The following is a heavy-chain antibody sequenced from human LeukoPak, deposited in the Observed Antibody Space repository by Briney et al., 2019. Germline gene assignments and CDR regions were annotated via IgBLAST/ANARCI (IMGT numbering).Heavy chain of an antibody. Sequence: SETLSLTCTVSGGSISSSNYYWGWIRPPPGKGLEWIGDIHPSGSTNYNPSLKSRDTISVDTSKYQFSLNLSSVTAAVTAVYFCSRGSITYKSGVDWGQETLVTVCS. V-gene: IGHV4-39*07. J-gene: IGHJ4*02. CDR2: IHPSGST. D-gene: IGHD3-10*01. CDR1: GGSISSSNYY. CDR3: SRGSITYKSGVD.